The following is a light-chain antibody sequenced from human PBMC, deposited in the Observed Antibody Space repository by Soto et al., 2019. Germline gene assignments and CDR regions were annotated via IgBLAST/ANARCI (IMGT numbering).Light chain of an antibody. CDR3: QNCKSAVFT. V-gene: IGKV1-27*01. Sequence: DIQTTQSPSSLSASEGDRVTITCRASQGINNYLAWYQQRPGKVPKLLIYGATTLQPGVPSRFSGSGSGTEFTLTISSLQPEDVATYYCQNCKSAVFTFGPGTKVDIK. J-gene: IGKJ3*01. CDR2: GAT. CDR1: QGINNY.